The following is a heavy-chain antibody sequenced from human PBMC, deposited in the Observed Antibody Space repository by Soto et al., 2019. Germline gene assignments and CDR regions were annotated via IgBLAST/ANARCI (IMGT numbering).Heavy chain of an antibody. J-gene: IGHJ6*02. D-gene: IGHD3-9*01. V-gene: IGHV5-10-1*01. CDR1: GYSFTSYW. CDR2: IDPSDSYT. CDR3: ASPRQYYDILTGYDYGMDV. Sequence: PGESLKISCKGSGYSFTSYWISWVRQMPGKGLEWMGRIDPSDSYTNYSPSFQGHVTISADKSISTAYLQWSSLKASDTAMYYCASPRQYYDILTGYDYGMDVWGQGTTVTVSS.